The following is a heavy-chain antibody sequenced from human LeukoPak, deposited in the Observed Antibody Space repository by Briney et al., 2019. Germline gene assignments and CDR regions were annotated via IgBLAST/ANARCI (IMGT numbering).Heavy chain of an antibody. CDR1: GFTLCNYA. CDR2: ITGSGGST. D-gene: IGHD3-3*01. Sequence: GGAPRISCGAPGFTLCNYALSWVRQAPRKGMGGVSSITGSGGSTYYADSVKGRFTISRDNSKNTLYLQMSSLRAEDTAVYYCAKDKGDFWSGHHYWGQGTLVTVSS. J-gene: IGHJ4*02. CDR3: AKDKGDFWSGHHY. V-gene: IGHV3-23*01.